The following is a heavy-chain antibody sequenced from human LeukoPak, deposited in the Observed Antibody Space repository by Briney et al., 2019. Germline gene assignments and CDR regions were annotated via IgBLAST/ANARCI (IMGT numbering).Heavy chain of an antibody. CDR3: ASAIVATTYFDY. J-gene: IGHJ4*02. D-gene: IGHD5-12*01. Sequence: SVKVSCKASGGTFRNYVINWVRQAPGQGLEWMGGIIPIFGTTNYAQKFQGRVTITADESTSTAYMELSSLRSEDTAVYYCASAIVATTYFDYWGQGTLVTVSS. V-gene: IGHV1-69*13. CDR2: IIPIFGTT. CDR1: GGTFRNYV.